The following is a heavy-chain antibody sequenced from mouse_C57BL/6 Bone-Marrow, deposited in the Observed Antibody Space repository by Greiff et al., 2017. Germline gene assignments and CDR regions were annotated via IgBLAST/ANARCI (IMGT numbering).Heavy chain of an antibody. J-gene: IGHJ4*01. V-gene: IGHV1-55*01. Sequence: QVQLQQPGAELVKPGASVKMSCKASGYTFTSYWITWVKQRPGQGLEWIGDIYPGSGSTNYNEKFKSKATLTVDTSSSTAYLQLSSLTSEDSAVYYCAILLLRFYYAMDYWGQGTSVTVSS. CDR2: IYPGSGST. D-gene: IGHD1-1*01. CDR1: GYTFTSYW. CDR3: AILLLRFYYAMDY.